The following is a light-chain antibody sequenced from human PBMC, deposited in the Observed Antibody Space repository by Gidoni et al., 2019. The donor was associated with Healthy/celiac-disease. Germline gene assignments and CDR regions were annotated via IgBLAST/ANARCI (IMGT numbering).Light chain of an antibody. CDR2: DNN. CDR3: GTWDSSLSGNVV. J-gene: IGLJ2*01. V-gene: IGLV1-51*01. Sequence: QSVLTQPPSVSAAPGQKVTISCSGSSSNIGNNYVSWYQQLPGTAPKLLIYDNNKRPSGISDRFSGSKSGTSATLGITGLQTGDEADYYCGTWDSSLSGNVVFGGGTKLTVL. CDR1: SSNIGNNY.